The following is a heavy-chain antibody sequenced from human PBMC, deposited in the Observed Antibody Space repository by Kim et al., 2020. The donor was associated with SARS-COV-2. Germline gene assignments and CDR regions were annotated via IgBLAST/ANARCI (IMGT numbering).Heavy chain of an antibody. CDR1: GGSISSSSYY. CDR2: IYYSGST. Sequence: SETLSLTCTVSGGSISSSSYYWGWIRQPPGKGLEWIGSIYYSGSTYYNPSLKSRVTISVDTSKNQFSLKVSSVTAADTAVYYCARQPAYSGYEYYFDYWGQGTLVTVSS. D-gene: IGHD5-12*01. CDR3: ARQPAYSGYEYYFDY. J-gene: IGHJ4*02. V-gene: IGHV4-39*01.